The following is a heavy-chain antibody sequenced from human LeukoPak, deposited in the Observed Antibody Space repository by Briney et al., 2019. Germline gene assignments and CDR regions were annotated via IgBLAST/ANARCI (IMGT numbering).Heavy chain of an antibody. V-gene: IGHV1-2*02. CDR3: ARDRDEHYYDSSGYDY. D-gene: IGHD3-22*01. J-gene: IGHJ4*02. Sequence: ASVKVSCKASGYIFTGYFIHWVRQAPGQGLEWLGWINANSGGTNYAQKFQGRVTMTRDTSISTAYMELSRLRSDDTAVYYCARDRDEHYYDSSGYDYWGQGTLVTVSS. CDR2: INANSGGT. CDR1: GYIFTGYF.